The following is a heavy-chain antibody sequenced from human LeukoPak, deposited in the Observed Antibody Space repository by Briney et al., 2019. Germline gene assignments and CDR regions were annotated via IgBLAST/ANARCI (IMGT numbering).Heavy chain of an antibody. CDR2: INARGFIT. V-gene: IGHV3-23*01. D-gene: IGHD5-18*01. J-gene: IGHJ4*02. CDR1: GFTFNTLA. CDR3: VNHITAMVRGCLDH. Sequence: GGSLRLSCAASGFTFNTLAMSWVRQAPGKGLEWVSAINARGFITYYADSAKGRFTISRDNSKNTLFLQMNSLSVEDTAVYYCVNHITAMVRGCLDHWGQGILVTVSS.